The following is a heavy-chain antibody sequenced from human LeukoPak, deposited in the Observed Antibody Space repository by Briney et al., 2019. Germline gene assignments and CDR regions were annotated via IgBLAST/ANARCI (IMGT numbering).Heavy chain of an antibody. CDR2: IIPIFGTA. CDR3: ARDRYSSSSYWYYYYYYGMDV. Sequence: SVKVSCKASGGTFSSYAISWVRQAPGQGLEWMGGIIPIFGTANYAQKFQGRVTITADESTSTAYMELSSLRSEDTAVYYCARDRYSSSSYWYYYYYYGMDVWGQGTTVTVSS. CDR1: GGTFSSYA. D-gene: IGHD6-6*01. V-gene: IGHV1-69*13. J-gene: IGHJ6*02.